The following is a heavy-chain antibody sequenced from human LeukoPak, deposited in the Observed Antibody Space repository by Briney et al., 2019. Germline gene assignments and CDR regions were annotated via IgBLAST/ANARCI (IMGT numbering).Heavy chain of an antibody. CDR2: IYSGGST. Sequence: GGSLRLSCAASGFTVSSNYMSWVRQAPGKGLEWVSVIYSGGSTYYADSVKGRFTISRDNSKNTLYLQMNSLRAEDTAVYYCARGSSPSTYYYDSSGLDYWGQGTLVTVSS. CDR3: ARGSSPSTYYYDSSGLDY. CDR1: GFTVSSNY. D-gene: IGHD3-22*01. V-gene: IGHV3-53*01. J-gene: IGHJ4*02.